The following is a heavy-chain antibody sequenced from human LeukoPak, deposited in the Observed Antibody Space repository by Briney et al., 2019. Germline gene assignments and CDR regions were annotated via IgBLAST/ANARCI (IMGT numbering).Heavy chain of an antibody. Sequence: TGGSLRLSCAASGFTFSSYWMHWVRQAPGKGLEWVGLIRDSGEAFYADFARGRFAISRDESENTLYLQMNSLRVEDTAVYFCARDRAANQDWVEFDPWGQGTPVIVSS. J-gene: IGHJ5*02. CDR2: IRDSGEA. CDR3: ARDRAANQDWVEFDP. D-gene: IGHD3/OR15-3a*01. V-gene: IGHV3-66*03. CDR1: GFTFSSYW.